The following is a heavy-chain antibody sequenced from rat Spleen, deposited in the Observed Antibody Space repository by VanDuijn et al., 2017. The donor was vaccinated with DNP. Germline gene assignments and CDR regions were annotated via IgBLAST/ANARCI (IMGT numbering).Heavy chain of an antibody. D-gene: IGHD1-2*01. CDR2: ITGGSGIT. CDR1: GFTFSYYW. CDR3: ARHRAIAAIWDY. V-gene: IGHV5S13*01. J-gene: IGHJ2*01. Sequence: EVQLVESGGDLVQPGRSLKLSCAASGFTFSYYWMAWIRQVPGKGLEWIASITGGSGITSYPDSVKGRFTISRDNAKNTQYLQMDSLRSEDTATYYCARHRAIAAIWDYWGQGVMVTVSS.